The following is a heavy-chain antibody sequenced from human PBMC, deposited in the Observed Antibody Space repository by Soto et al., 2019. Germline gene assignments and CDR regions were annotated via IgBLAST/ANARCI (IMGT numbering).Heavy chain of an antibody. V-gene: IGHV3-73*01. CDR2: IKTKAESYAT. CDR3: TRRDCTGGNCYSDFDY. Sequence: GGSLRLSCAASGFTFSNAWINWVRQTPGKGLEWVGRIKTKAESYATALAASVKDRFSISRDDSKNTAYLEMNSLKTEDTVVYYCTRRDCTGGNCYSDFDYWGQGALVTVSS. J-gene: IGHJ4*02. CDR1: GFTFSNAW. D-gene: IGHD2-15*01.